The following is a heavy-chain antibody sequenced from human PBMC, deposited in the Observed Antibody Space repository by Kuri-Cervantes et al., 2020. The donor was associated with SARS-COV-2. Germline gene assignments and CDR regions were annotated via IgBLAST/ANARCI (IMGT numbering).Heavy chain of an antibody. V-gene: IGHV3-30-3*01. Sequence: LSLTCAASGFTFSSYAMHWVRQAPGKGLEWVAVISYDGSNKYYADSVKGRFTISRDNSKSTLYLQMSSLRAEDTAVYYCARDLSGRFDPWGQGTRVTVSS. J-gene: IGHJ5*02. CDR1: GFTFSSYA. CDR2: ISYDGSNK. CDR3: ARDLSGRFDP. D-gene: IGHD5/OR15-5a*01.